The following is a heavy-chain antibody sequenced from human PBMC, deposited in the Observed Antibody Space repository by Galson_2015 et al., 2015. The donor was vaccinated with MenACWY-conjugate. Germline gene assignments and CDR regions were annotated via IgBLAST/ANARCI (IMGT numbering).Heavy chain of an antibody. Sequence: FLRLSCAASGFTFSSDGTHWVRQAPGKGLEWVAFVRYDGSQKFYADSVKGRFTISRDNSKNMLYLQMNSLRADDTAVYYCSASGRDHVYWGQGTLVTVSS. CDR1: GFTFSSDG. CDR2: VRYDGSQK. J-gene: IGHJ4*02. V-gene: IGHV3-30*02. CDR3: SASGRDHVY. D-gene: IGHD3-10*01.